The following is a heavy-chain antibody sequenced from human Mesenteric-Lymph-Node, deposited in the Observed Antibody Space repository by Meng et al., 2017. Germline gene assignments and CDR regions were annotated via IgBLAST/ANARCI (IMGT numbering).Heavy chain of an antibody. J-gene: IGHJ4*02. CDR2: INHSGST. CDR1: GGSFSAYY. V-gene: IGHV4-34*01. Sequence: SETLSLTCAVYGGSFSAYYWSWIRQPPGKGLEWIGEINHSGSTNYNPSLKSRATISVDTSKNQFSLKLSSVTAADTAVYYCARVGWSSSWFDYWGQGTLVTVSS. D-gene: IGHD6-13*01. CDR3: ARVGWSSSWFDY.